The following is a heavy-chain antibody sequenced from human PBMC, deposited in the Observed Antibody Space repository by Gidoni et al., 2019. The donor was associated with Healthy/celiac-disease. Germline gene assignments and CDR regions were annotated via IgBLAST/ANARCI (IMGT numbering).Heavy chain of an antibody. CDR1: GFTFSGYG. D-gene: IGHD6-13*01. Sequence: QVQLVESGGGVVQPGRSLRLSCAASGFTFSGYGMHWVRQAPGKGLEWVAVISYDGSNKYYADSVKGRFTISRDNSKNTLYLKMNSLRAEDTAVYYCAREGEQQLTYFDYWGQGTLVTVSS. CDR2: ISYDGSNK. CDR3: AREGEQQLTYFDY. J-gene: IGHJ4*02. V-gene: IGHV3-30*03.